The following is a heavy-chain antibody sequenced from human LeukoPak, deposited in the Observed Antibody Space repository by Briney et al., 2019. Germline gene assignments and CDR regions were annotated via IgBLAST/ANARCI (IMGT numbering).Heavy chain of an antibody. V-gene: IGHV3-74*01. Sequence: GGSLRLSCAISGFTFTSYAMTWVRQAPGKGLVWVSRINTDGSSTSYADSVKGRFTISRDNAKNTLYLQMNSLRAEDTAVYYCAREGIRGKCFDYWGQGTLVTVSS. CDR2: INTDGSST. J-gene: IGHJ4*02. CDR3: AREGIRGKCFDY. D-gene: IGHD3-10*01. CDR1: GFTFTSYA.